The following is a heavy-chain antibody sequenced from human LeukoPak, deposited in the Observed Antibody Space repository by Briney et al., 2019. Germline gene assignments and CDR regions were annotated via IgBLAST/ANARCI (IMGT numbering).Heavy chain of an antibody. CDR1: GGSISSYY. CDR2: IYYSGST. Sequence: SETLSLTCTVSGGSISSYYWSWIRQPPGKGLEWIGYIYYSGSTNYNPSLKSRVTISVDTSKNQFSLKLSSVTAADTAVYYCAREGSTRQSAFDIWGQGTMVTVSS. J-gene: IGHJ3*02. CDR3: AREGSTRQSAFDI. D-gene: IGHD2-2*01. V-gene: IGHV4-59*01.